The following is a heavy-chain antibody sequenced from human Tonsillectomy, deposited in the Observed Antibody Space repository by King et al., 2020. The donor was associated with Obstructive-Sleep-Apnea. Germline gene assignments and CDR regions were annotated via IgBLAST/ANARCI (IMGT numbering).Heavy chain of an antibody. Sequence: VQLVESGGGVVQPGRSLRLSCAASGFTFSSYGIHWVRQAPGKGLEWVAFLRYDGNNKYYADSVKGRFTISRDSSKNTLYLQMNSLRAEDTAVYYCAKGTGARDYYHGMDVWGQGTTVTVSS. D-gene: IGHD1-26*01. V-gene: IGHV3-30*02. CDR2: LRYDGNNK. CDR3: AKGTGARDYYHGMDV. J-gene: IGHJ6*02. CDR1: GFTFSSYG.